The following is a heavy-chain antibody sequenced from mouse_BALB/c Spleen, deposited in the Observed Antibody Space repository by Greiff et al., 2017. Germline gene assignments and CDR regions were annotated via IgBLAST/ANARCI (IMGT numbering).Heavy chain of an antibody. CDR2: FSSGSSTI. CDR3: ARRGGNYVNWYFDV. J-gene: IGHJ1*01. CDR1: GFTFSSFG. V-gene: IGHV5-17*02. D-gene: IGHD2-1*01. Sequence: EVKVVESGGGLVQPGGSRKLSCAASGFTFSSFGMHWVRQAPEKGLEWVAYFSSGSSTIYYADTVKGRFTISRDNPKNTLFLQMTSLRSEDTAMYYCARRGGNYVNWYFDVWGAGTTVTVSS.